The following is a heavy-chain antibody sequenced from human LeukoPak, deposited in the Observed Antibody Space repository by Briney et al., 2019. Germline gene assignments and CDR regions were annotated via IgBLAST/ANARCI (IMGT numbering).Heavy chain of an antibody. J-gene: IGHJ4*02. Sequence: GGSLRLSCAASGFTFSNNRMSWVRQAPGKGLEWVANIKEDGSDKYYVDSVKGRFTISRDNAKNALYPQMDSLRAEDTAVYYCARGGGAFDFWGQGALVTVSS. CDR1: GFTFSNNR. V-gene: IGHV3-7*05. CDR2: IKEDGSDK. CDR3: ARGGGAFDF. D-gene: IGHD3-10*01.